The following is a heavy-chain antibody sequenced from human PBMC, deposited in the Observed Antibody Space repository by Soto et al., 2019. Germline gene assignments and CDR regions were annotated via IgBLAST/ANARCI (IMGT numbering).Heavy chain of an antibody. CDR2: TYYRSNWRH. CDR1: GDSVSSNTAA. D-gene: IGHD6-19*01. Sequence: SQTLSLTCAISGDSVSSNTAAWNWIRSSPSRGLEWLGRTYYRSNWRHDYAVSVKSRITVNPDTSKNHFALQLNSVTPDDTAVYYCARGVAGSGFDLWGQGTLVTVSS. CDR3: ARGVAGSGFDL. J-gene: IGHJ4*02. V-gene: IGHV6-1*01.